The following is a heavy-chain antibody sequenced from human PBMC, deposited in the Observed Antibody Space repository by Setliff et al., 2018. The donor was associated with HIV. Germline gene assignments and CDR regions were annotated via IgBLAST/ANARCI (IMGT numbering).Heavy chain of an antibody. V-gene: IGHV1-2*02. CDR3: ARDNRFDYNSGWPLDY. J-gene: IGHJ4*02. Sequence: ASVKVSCKTSGYTFSDYFGHWVRQAPGQGLEWMGWINPKTGATHYTQVRDRVTVTRDSPTRTAYMELKRLKSDDTAVYFCARDNRFDYNSGWPLDYWGQGTLVTVSS. D-gene: IGHD6-19*01. CDR1: GYTFSDYF. CDR2: INPKTGAT.